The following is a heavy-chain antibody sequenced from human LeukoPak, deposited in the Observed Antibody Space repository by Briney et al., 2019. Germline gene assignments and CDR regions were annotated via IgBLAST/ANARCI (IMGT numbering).Heavy chain of an antibody. CDR3: ARGYLSDIVVVPAAFDY. CDR1: GYTFTSYG. J-gene: IGHJ4*02. D-gene: IGHD2-2*01. CDR2: ISAYNGNT. V-gene: IGHV1-18*01. Sequence: RASVKVSCTASGYTFTSYGISWVRQAPGQGLEWMGWISAYNGNTNYAQKVQGRVTMTTDTSTSTAYMELRSLRSDDTAVYYCARGYLSDIVVVPAAFDYWGQGTLVTVSS.